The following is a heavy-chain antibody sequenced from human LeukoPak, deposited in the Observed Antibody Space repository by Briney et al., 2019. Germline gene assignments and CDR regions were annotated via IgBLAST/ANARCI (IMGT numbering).Heavy chain of an antibody. V-gene: IGHV3-48*01. D-gene: IGHD2-8*01. CDR3: AREAVRSDIVLMVYARDAFDI. Sequence: GGSLRLSCAASGFTFSSYSMSWVRQAPGKGLEWVSFITVSSTIIYYADSVKGRFTISRDNAKNSLFLQMNSLRAEDTAVYYCAREAVRSDIVLMVYARDAFDIWGQGTMVTVSS. J-gene: IGHJ3*02. CDR1: GFTFSSYS. CDR2: ITVSSTII.